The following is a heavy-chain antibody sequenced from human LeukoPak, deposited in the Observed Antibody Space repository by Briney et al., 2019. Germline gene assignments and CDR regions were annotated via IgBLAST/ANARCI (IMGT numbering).Heavy chain of an antibody. D-gene: IGHD3-10*01. Sequence: SETLSLTCTVSGGSISSTNYYWGWIRQPPGKGLEWIGSIRSSGSTYYNPSLRSRVTISVDTSKSQFSLKLTSVTAADTAVYYCARGGFTTMVRGVIITLDAFDIWGQGTMVTVSS. CDR1: GGSISSTNYY. V-gene: IGHV4-39*01. CDR3: ARGGFTTMVRGVIITLDAFDI. CDR2: IRSSGST. J-gene: IGHJ3*02.